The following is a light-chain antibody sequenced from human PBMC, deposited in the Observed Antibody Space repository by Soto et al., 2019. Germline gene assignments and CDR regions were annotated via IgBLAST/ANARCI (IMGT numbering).Light chain of an antibody. CDR1: QSVLSNSNNKNY. CDR3: QQYYSDPIT. CDR2: WAS. Sequence: DFVMTQSPDSLAVSLGERATINCKASQSVLSNSNNKNYLAWFQQKSGQPPKLLIYWASTRQSGVPDRFSGSGSATDFTLTISSLQAEDVAVYYCQQYYSDPITFGQGTRLEIK. V-gene: IGKV4-1*01. J-gene: IGKJ5*01.